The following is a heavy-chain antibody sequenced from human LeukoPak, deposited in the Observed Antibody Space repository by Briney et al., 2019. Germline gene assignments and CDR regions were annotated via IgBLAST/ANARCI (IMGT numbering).Heavy chain of an antibody. Sequence: PGASLRLSCAPSVYSLSSYAKSCVPDTPEKGLECVSHIIGSGDSTYYADSVKGRFTLSRDNSKNTLYLQMHSLRAHDTAVYYCAKAPIGYTYAIWFEYWGQGTLVTVSS. CDR3: AKAPIGYTYAIWFEY. J-gene: IGHJ4*02. CDR2: IIGSGDST. CDR1: VYSLSSYA. V-gene: IGHV3-23*01. D-gene: IGHD5-18*01.